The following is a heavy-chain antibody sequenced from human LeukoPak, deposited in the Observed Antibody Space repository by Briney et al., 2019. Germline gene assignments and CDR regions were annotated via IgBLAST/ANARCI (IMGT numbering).Heavy chain of an antibody. V-gene: IGHV4-4*02. CDR3: AREGGFYRPLDY. J-gene: IGHJ4*02. D-gene: IGHD6-25*01. CDR2: GHLDGRT. Sequence: PSETLFLTCDVSGGSVTSTNWWTLFRQPPGKGLEWIGEGHLDGRTNYNPSLKSRLVMSADLPENHISLKLTSVTAADTAVYYCAREGGFYRPLDYSGQGTLVTVSS. CDR1: GGSVTSTNW.